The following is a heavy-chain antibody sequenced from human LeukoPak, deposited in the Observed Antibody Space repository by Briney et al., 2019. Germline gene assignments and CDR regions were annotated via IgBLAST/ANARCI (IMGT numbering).Heavy chain of an antibody. Sequence: ASVTVSCKASGYTFTGYYMHWVRQAPGQGLEWMGWINPNSGGTNYAQKFQGRVTMTRDTSISTAYMELSRLRSAGTAVYYCARDYIVVVPGDYYYFGMDVWGEGRKVTVSS. V-gene: IGHV1-2*02. J-gene: IGHJ6*01. CDR2: INPNSGGT. D-gene: IGHD2-2*01. CDR1: GYTFTGYY. CDR3: ARDYIVVVPGDYYYFGMDV.